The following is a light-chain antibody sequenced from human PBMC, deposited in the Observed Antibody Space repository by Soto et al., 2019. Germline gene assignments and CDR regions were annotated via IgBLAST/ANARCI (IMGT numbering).Light chain of an antibody. CDR2: KAS. CDR1: QSFNTW. Sequence: DIQMTQSPSILSASVGDRVTITCRASQSFNTWLAWYQQKPGKAPELLIHKASSLESGVPSRFSGSGSGTEFTLTISSLQPDDFATYYCQQYNNHPYTFGQGTRLEIK. V-gene: IGKV1-5*03. J-gene: IGKJ2*01. CDR3: QQYNNHPYT.